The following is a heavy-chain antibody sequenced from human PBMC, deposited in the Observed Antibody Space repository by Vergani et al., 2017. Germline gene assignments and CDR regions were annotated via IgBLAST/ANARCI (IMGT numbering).Heavy chain of an antibody. V-gene: IGHV4-30-4*01. CDR3: ARAPALWSGEYRLDS. CDR2: IYYSGST. CDR1: GGSINSGDYY. D-gene: IGHD3-10*01. J-gene: IGHJ4*02. Sequence: QVQLQESGPGLVKPSQTLSLTCTVSGGSINSGDYYWSWIRQPPGKGLEWIGYIYYSGSTYYNPSLKSQITMSIDTSKNQFSLKQSSVTAADTAVYYCARAPALWSGEYRLDSWGQGTLVTVSS.